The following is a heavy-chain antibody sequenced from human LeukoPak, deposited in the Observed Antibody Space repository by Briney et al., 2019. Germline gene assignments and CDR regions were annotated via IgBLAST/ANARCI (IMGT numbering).Heavy chain of an antibody. CDR2: MNPTSGNT. D-gene: IGHD6-19*01. J-gene: IGHJ4*02. CDR3: ARGGSGWPIDY. Sequence: ASVKVSCKVSGYTFTNFDINWVRQAPGQGLEWMGWMNPTSGNTGYAQKFQGRLTMTRNTSISTAYMELSSLTPENTAVYYCARGGSGWPIDYWGQGTLVTVSS. CDR1: GYTFTNFD. V-gene: IGHV1-8*01.